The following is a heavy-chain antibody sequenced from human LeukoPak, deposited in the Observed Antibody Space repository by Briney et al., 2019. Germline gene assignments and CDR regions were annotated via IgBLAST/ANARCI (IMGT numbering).Heavy chain of an antibody. CDR1: GLNITYSY. V-gene: IGHV1-8*01. Sequence: GASVLFSSKACGLNITYSYINSAGRATGQGLEWMGWMNPNSGNIGYAQKFQGRVTMTMTTSITTAYMELSSLIFEDTAVYYCARGPQWRGDYYYIDVWGRGTTVTVSS. J-gene: IGHJ6*03. D-gene: IGHD6-19*01. CDR2: MNPNSGNI. CDR3: ARGPQWRGDYYYIDV.